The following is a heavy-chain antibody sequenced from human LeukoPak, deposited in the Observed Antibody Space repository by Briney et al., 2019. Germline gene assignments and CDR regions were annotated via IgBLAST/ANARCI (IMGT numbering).Heavy chain of an antibody. CDR3: AKDRWDGSGLRGYFDY. CDR2: VSSISSTI. D-gene: IGHD6-19*01. V-gene: IGHV3-48*01. CDR1: GFTLSTYS. J-gene: IGHJ4*02. Sequence: PGGSLRLSCAASGFTLSTYSMNWVRQAPGKGLEWVSYVSSISSTIYYADSVKGRFTISRDNSKNTLYLQMSSLRAEDTAVYYCAKDRWDGSGLRGYFDYWGQGTLVTVSS.